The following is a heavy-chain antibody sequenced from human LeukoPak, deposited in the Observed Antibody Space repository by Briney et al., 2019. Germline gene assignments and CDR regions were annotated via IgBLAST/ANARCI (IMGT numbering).Heavy chain of an antibody. D-gene: IGHD2-2*02. Sequence: KPSETLSLTCTVSGGSISSYYWSWIRQPPGKGLEWNGYIYYSGSTNYNPSLKSRVTISVDTSKNQFSLKLSSVTAADTAVYYCARVYCSRTSCYIGYFDYWGQRTLVTVSS. V-gene: IGHV4-59*01. CDR1: GGSISSYY. CDR2: IYYSGST. CDR3: ARVYCSRTSCYIGYFDY. J-gene: IGHJ4*02.